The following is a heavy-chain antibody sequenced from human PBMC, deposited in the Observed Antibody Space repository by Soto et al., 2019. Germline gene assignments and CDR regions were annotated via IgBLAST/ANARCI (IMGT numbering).Heavy chain of an antibody. CDR1: GFTFSSYA. CDR2: ISGSGGNT. D-gene: IGHD6-6*01. V-gene: IGHV3-23*01. Sequence: EVQLLESGGGLVQPGGSLRLSCTASGFTFSSYAMSWVRQAPGKGLEWVSAISGSGGNTYYADSVKGRFTISRDNSKNPLDLQMNSLRAEGTAVYYCAKSITARPFDYWGQGALVTVSS. J-gene: IGHJ4*02. CDR3: AKSITARPFDY.